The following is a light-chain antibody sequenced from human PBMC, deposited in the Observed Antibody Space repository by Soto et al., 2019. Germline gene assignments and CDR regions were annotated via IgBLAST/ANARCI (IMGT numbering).Light chain of an antibody. V-gene: IGLV2-14*01. J-gene: IGLJ3*02. CDR1: SSDIGGYNY. CDR3: SSYTSSGTWV. Sequence: QSALTQPASVSGSPGQSITISCTGTSSDIGGYNYVSWYQQFPGKAPKLMISEVNNRPSGVSSRFSGSRSGNTASLTISGVQAEDEAAYYCSSYTSSGTWVFGGGTKLPVL. CDR2: EVN.